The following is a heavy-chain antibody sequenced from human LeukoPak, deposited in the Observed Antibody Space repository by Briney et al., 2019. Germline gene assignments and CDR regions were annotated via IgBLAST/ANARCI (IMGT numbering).Heavy chain of an antibody. CDR1: GGSISDYY. CDR3: ARLLLTSSYYDRLWTFDY. CDR2: IKTSGNT. V-gene: IGHV4-4*07. J-gene: IGHJ4*02. D-gene: IGHD3-22*01. Sequence: SETLSLTCTVYGGSISDYYWTWIRQPAGQGLEWIGRIKTSGNTKYNPSLNSRVTMSVDTSKNQFSLKLSPVTAADAAVYYCARLLLTSSYYDRLWTFDYWGQGSLVTLSS.